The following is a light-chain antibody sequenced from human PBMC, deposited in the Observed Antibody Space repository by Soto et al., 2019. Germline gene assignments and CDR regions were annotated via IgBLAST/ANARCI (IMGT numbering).Light chain of an antibody. Sequence: EIVLTQSPGTLSLSPGESATLSCRASQTVSITYLTWYQQKPGQAPRLLIYYISTRATGIPARFSGSGSGTEFTLTINSLQSEDSAVYYCQQHNQWPITFGQGTRLEI. CDR3: QQHNQWPIT. V-gene: IGKV3D-15*01. CDR1: QTVSITY. J-gene: IGKJ5*01. CDR2: YIS.